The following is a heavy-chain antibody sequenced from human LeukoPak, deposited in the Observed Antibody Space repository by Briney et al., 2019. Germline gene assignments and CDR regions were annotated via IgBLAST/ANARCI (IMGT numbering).Heavy chain of an antibody. CDR1: GFTVNNEY. V-gene: IGHV3-66*01. CDR3: VRSVFS. Sequence: GGSRRLSCAASGFTVNNEYMYWVRQAPGRGLECVSLIYADGRTFYADSVKGRFAISRDISRNTLDLQMDGLRAGDTAVYFCVRSVFSWGQGTRVTVSS. CDR2: IYADGRT. J-gene: IGHJ5*02. D-gene: IGHD2-8*01.